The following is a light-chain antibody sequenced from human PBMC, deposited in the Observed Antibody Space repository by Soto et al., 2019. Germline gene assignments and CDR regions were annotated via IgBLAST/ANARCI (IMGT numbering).Light chain of an antibody. Sequence: QSLLTQPASVSGSPGQSITISCTGTSSDVGGYNYVSWYQHHPGKAPKLIIYEVTSRPSGLSNRFYGSKSGNTASLTISGLQDEDEADYYCSSYTTTSPYVFGTGTKVTVL. CDR1: SSDVGGYNY. V-gene: IGLV2-14*01. CDR3: SSYTTTSPYV. J-gene: IGLJ1*01. CDR2: EVT.